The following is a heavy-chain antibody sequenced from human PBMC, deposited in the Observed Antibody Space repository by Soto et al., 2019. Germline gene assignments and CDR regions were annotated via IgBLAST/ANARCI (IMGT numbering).Heavy chain of an antibody. CDR1: GGSISSYY. Sequence: QVQLQESGPGLVKPSETLSLTCTVSGGSISSYYWSWIRQPPGKGLEWIGYIYYSGSTNYNPSLKRRVTISVDTSKNQCSLQLSSVTAADTAVYYCAREGVSSSWYNYYGMDVWGQGTTVTVSS. V-gene: IGHV4-59*01. CDR2: IYYSGST. D-gene: IGHD6-13*01. J-gene: IGHJ6*02. CDR3: AREGVSSSWYNYYGMDV.